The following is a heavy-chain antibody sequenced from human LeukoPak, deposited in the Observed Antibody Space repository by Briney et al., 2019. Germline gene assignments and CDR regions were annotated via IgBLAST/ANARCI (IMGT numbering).Heavy chain of an antibody. CDR1: GFTFSSYA. CDR2: ISYDGSNK. J-gene: IGHJ4*02. V-gene: IGHV3-30*14. Sequence: GGSLRLSCAASGFTFSSYAMHWVRQAPGKGLEWVAVISYDGSNKYYADSVKGRFTISRDNSKNTLYLQMNSLRAEDTAVYHCARVGNYGDFDFWGQGTLVTVSS. D-gene: IGHD4-17*01. CDR3: ARVGNYGDFDF.